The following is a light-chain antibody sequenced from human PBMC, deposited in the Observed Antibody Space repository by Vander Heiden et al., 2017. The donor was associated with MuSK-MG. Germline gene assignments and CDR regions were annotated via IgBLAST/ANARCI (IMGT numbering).Light chain of an antibody. CDR3: QQTDSTPLYT. CDR2: AAS. Sequence: DIQMTQSPSSLSAYVGDRVTITCRASQSISNYLNWYQQKPGKAPKLLIYAASSLQSGVPSRFSGSGYGIDFTLTLSSRQPEDFATYYCQQTDSTPLYTFGQGTKLEIK. CDR1: QSISNY. V-gene: IGKV1-39*01. J-gene: IGKJ2*01.